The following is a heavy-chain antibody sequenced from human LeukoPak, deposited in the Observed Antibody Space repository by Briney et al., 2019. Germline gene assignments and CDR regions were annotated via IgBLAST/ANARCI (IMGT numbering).Heavy chain of an antibody. Sequence: SETLSLTGTGSGYSISSGYYWGWIRQPPDEGLEWIGSFYHSGSTYHNPSLKSRVSISVDTSKNQFSLKLSSVTAADTAVYYCARKTGDSSGYYHDWYFDLWGRGTLVTVSS. D-gene: IGHD3-22*01. CDR3: ARKTGDSSGYYHDWYFDL. J-gene: IGHJ2*01. CDR1: GYSISSGYY. CDR2: FYHSGST. V-gene: IGHV4-38-2*02.